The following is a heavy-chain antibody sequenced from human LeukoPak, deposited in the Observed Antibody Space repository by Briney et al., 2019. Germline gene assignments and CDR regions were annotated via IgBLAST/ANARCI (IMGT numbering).Heavy chain of an antibody. J-gene: IGHJ6*02. CDR1: GYTFTSYG. CDR2: ISAYNGNT. D-gene: IGHD6-13*01. V-gene: IGHV1-18*01. CDR3: AGGWAVAGQGYYYVMDV. Sequence: ASVKVSCKASGYTFTSYGISWVRQAPGQGLEWLGWISAYNGNTNYAQKLQGRVTMTTDTSTSTAYMELRSLRSDDTAVYYCAGGWAVAGQGYYYVMDVWGQGTTVTVSS.